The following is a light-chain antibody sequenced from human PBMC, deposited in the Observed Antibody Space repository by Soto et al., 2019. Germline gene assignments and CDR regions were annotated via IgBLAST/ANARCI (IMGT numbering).Light chain of an antibody. CDR3: CSYAGSSTPLI. J-gene: IGLJ1*01. V-gene: IGLV2-23*02. CDR1: SSDVGSYNL. Sequence: QSVLTQAASVSGSPGQSITISCTGTSSDVGSYNLVSWYQQHPGKAPKLMIYEVSKRPSGVSNRFSGSKSGNTASLTISGLQAEDEADYYCCSYAGSSTPLIFGTGTKVTV. CDR2: EVS.